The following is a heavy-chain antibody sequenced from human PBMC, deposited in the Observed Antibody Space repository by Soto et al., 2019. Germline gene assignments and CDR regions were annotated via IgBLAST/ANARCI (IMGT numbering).Heavy chain of an antibody. J-gene: IGHJ3*02. Sequence: SETLSLTCTVSGVSISSSSYYWGWIRQPPGKGLEWIGSIYYSGSTYYNPPLKSRVTISVDTSKNQFSLTLTSVTAADTAVYYCARTLGIAEAAAFDIWGQGTMVTVSS. V-gene: IGHV4-39*01. D-gene: IGHD6-13*01. CDR2: IYYSGST. CDR3: ARTLGIAEAAAFDI. CDR1: GVSISSSSYY.